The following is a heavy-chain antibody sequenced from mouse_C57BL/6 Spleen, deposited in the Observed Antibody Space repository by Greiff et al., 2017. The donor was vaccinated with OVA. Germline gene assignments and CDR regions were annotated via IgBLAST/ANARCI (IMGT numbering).Heavy chain of an antibody. D-gene: IGHD2-1*01. Sequence: LQESDAELVKPGASVKISCKVSGYTFTDHTIHWMKQRPEQGLEWIGYIYPRDGSTKYNEKFKGKATLTADKSSSTAYMQLNSLTSEDSAVYFCAREGIYYGDYYAMDYWGQGTSVTVSS. J-gene: IGHJ4*01. V-gene: IGHV1-78*01. CDR3: AREGIYYGDYYAMDY. CDR2: IYPRDGST. CDR1: GYTFTDHT.